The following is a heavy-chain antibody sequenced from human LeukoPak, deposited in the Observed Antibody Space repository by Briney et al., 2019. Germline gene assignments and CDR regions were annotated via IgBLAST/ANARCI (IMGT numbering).Heavy chain of an antibody. CDR3: ARDPNIPDTVTSSHGFDP. V-gene: IGHV1-2*02. CDR1: GYTFTGYY. CDR2: INPNSGGT. Sequence: GASVKVSCKASGYTFTGYYMHWVRQAPGQGLEWMGWINPNSGGTNYAQKFQGRVTMTRDTSISTAYMELSRLRSDDTAVYYCARDPNIPDTVTSSHGFDPWGQGTLVTVSS. D-gene: IGHD4-17*01. J-gene: IGHJ5*02.